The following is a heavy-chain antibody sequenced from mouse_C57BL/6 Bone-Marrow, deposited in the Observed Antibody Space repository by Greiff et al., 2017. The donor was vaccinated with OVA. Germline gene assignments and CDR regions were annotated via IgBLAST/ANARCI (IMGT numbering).Heavy chain of an antibody. CDR3: AKVTTVVGFDY. CDR1: GYTFTSYW. V-gene: IGHV1-64*01. D-gene: IGHD1-1*01. CDR2: IHPNSGST. J-gene: IGHJ2*01. Sequence: QVQLQQPGAELVKPGASVKLSCKASGYTFTSYWMHWVKQRPGQGLEWIGMIHPNSGSTNYNEKFKSKATLTVDKSSSTAYMQLSSLTSEDSAVYYCAKVTTVVGFDYWGQGTTLTVSS.